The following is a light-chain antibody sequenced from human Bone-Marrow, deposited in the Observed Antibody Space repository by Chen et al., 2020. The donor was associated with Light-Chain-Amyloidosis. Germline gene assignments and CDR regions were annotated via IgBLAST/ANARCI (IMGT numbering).Light chain of an antibody. J-gene: IGKJ1*01. CDR1: QNVNRH. Sequence: EIVVTLSPATLSVSPGEGATLTCRASQNVNRHVAWYQQKPGQAPRLLMSATSTRATGIPGRFSGSGSGTEFTLTISSLQSEDSAVYYCQQYNNWPSWTFGQRTKVEIK. CDR3: QQYNNWPSWT. V-gene: IGKV3-15*01. CDR2: ATS.